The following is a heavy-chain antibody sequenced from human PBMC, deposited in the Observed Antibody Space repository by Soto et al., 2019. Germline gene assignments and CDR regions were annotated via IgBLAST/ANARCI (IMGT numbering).Heavy chain of an antibody. CDR1: GXTFDDYS. V-gene: IGHV3-9*01. D-gene: IGHD6-13*01. CDR3: AKTLVPPDYCGMDV. CDR2: ISWNSGSI. J-gene: IGHJ6*02. Sequence: SLRLSSAASGXTFDDYSMHRVRQAPGKGLEWVSGISWNSGSIVYADSVKGRFTISRDNAKNSLYLQMNILRAEDTALYYCAKTLVPPDYCGMDVWGQGTTVTVSS.